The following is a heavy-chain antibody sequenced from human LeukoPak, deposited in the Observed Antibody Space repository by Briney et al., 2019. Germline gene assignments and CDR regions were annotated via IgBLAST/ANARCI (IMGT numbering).Heavy chain of an antibody. J-gene: IGHJ3*02. CDR2: ISYDGSNK. V-gene: IGHV3-30*18. CDR3: AKGRIEYYGSGSSAFDI. Sequence: GGSLRLSCAASGFTFSSYGMHWVRQAPGKGLEWVVVISYDGSNKYYADSVKGQFTISRDDSKNTLYLQMNSLRAEDTAVYYCAKGRIEYYGSGSSAFDIWGQGTMVTVSS. CDR1: GFTFSSYG. D-gene: IGHD3-10*01.